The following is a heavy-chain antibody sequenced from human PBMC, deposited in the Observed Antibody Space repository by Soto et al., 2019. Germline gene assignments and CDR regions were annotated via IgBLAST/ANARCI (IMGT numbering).Heavy chain of an antibody. CDR1: GYTFTSYG. CDR3: AREFFLTGYPSGWFDP. D-gene: IGHD3-9*01. CDR2: ISAYNGNT. J-gene: IGHJ5*02. Sequence: ASVRVSCKASGYTFTSYGISWVRQAPGQGLEWMGWISAYNGNTNYAQKLQGRVTMTTDTSTSTAYMELRSLRSDDTAVYYCAREFFLTGYPSGWFDPWGQGTLVTVSS. V-gene: IGHV1-18*04.